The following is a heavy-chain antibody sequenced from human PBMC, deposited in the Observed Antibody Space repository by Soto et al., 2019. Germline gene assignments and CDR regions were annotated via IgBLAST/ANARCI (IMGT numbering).Heavy chain of an antibody. Sequence: SGPKLVNPTPTLTLTCTFSGFSLSTSGVSVGWIRQPPGKALECLAVIYWDDDKRYSPSLKRRLTITKDTSKTQVVLTMTNMGPVDTAAYYCAYRISSICEHQPCDPWGQGARVTVSS. CDR1: GFSLSTSGVS. V-gene: IGHV2-5*02. CDR3: AYRISSICEHQPCDP. J-gene: IGHJ5*02. CDR2: IYWDDDK. D-gene: IGHD6-13*01.